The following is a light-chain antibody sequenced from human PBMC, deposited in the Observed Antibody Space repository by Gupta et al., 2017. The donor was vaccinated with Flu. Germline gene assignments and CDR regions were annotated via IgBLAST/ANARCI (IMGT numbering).Light chain of an antibody. CDR2: GAS. CDR3: QQYGSSPLT. CDR1: KSVSSSN. Sequence: EVVLTQPSATLSFSPAERATPSCSAAKSVSSSNLAWYQQKPGQAPRLLIYGASSRATGIPDRFSGSGSGTDFTLTISRLEPEDFAVYYCQQYGSSPLTFGEGTKVEIK. J-gene: IGKJ4*01. V-gene: IGKV3-20*01.